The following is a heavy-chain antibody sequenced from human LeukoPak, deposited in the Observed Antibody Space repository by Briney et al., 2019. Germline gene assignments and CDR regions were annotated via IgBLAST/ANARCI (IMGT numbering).Heavy chain of an antibody. CDR3: ARDFHYGSGSNYYYYMDF. CDR2: IYSGGST. CDR1: GFTVSSNY. D-gene: IGHD3-10*01. J-gene: IGHJ6*03. V-gene: IGHV3-53*01. Sequence: SGGSLSLSCAASGFTVSSNYMSWVRQAPGKGPEWVSVIYSGGSTYYADSVKGRFTISRDNSKNTLYLQMNSLRAEDTAAYYCARDFHYGSGSNYYYYMDFWGKGTTVTVSS.